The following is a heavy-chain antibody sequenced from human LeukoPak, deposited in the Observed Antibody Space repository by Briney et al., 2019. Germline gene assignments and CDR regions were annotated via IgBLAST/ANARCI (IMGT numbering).Heavy chain of an antibody. Sequence: ASTKVSCKASGYTFTDYDINWVQQATGPGLEWMGWVSTDSGNSDPAQKLQGRITLTRDTSISTVFLELRNLRSDDTAVYYCARGVSRGVDYWGQGTLVTVSS. D-gene: IGHD3-16*01. CDR3: ARGVSRGVDY. CDR2: VSTDSGNS. J-gene: IGHJ4*02. CDR1: GYTFTDYD. V-gene: IGHV1-8*02.